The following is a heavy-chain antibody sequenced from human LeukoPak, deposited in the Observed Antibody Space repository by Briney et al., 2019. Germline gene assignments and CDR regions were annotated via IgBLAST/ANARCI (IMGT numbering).Heavy chain of an antibody. CDR1: GFTFSSYS. D-gene: IGHD4-17*01. CDR3: ARELKTYGDYHFDY. V-gene: IGHV3-21*01. Sequence: GGSLRLSCAASGFTFSSYSMNWVRQAPGKGLEWVSSISSSSYIYYADSVKGRFTISRDNAKNSLYLQMNSLRAEDTAVYYCARELKTYGDYHFDYWGQGTLVTVSS. CDR2: ISSSSYI. J-gene: IGHJ4*02.